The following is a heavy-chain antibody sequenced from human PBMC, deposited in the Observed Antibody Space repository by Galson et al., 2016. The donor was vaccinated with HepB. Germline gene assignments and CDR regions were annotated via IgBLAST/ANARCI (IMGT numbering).Heavy chain of an antibody. CDR3: ARVRCSTFRCQNWFDP. CDR1: GDSVSSDSAA. CDR2: TYYRSKWYN. D-gene: IGHD2/OR15-2a*01. J-gene: IGHJ5*02. Sequence: CAISGDSVSSDSAAWTWIRQSPLRGLEWLGRTYYRSKWYNDYAVSVKSRISIHPDTSKNQFSLQLNSVTPEDTPVYYCARVRCSTFRCQNWFDPWGQGTLVTVSS. V-gene: IGHV6-1*01.